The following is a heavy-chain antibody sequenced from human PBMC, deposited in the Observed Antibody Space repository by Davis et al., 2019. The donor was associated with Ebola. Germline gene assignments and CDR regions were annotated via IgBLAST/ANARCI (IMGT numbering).Heavy chain of an antibody. Sequence: ASVKVSCKASGYTFTTYGVHWVRQAPGQALEWLGWINTGNGVTVYSQNLEDRLTFSADTSANTAYMELSSLRSEDTAVYYCARDRYSDGSGYFFEQSHWGQGTLVTVSS. J-gene: IGHJ4*02. D-gene: IGHD3-22*01. V-gene: IGHV1-3*04. CDR1: GYTFTTYG. CDR3: ARDRYSDGSGYFFEQSH. CDR2: INTGNGVT.